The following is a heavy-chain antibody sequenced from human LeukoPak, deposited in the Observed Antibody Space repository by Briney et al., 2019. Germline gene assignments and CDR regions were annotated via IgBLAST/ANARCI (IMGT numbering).Heavy chain of an antibody. V-gene: IGHV3-30*02. CDR3: AKDIGSYYDY. Sequence: GGSLRLSCAASGFTFGSYGMHWVRQAPGKGLEWVTFIRSDGSNKYYADSVKGRFTISRDNSKNALYLQMNSLRAEDTAVYYCAKDIGSYYDYWGQGILVTVSS. J-gene: IGHJ4*02. D-gene: IGHD3-10*01. CDR1: GFTFGSYG. CDR2: IRSDGSNK.